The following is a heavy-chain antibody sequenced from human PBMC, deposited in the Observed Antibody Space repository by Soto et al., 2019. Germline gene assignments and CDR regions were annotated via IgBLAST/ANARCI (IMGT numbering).Heavy chain of an antibody. CDR2: IKEDGSEK. D-gene: IGHD3-10*01. CDR3: ARHYYGSGSYLN. V-gene: IGHV3-7*01. Sequence: EVQLVESGGGLVQPGGSLRLSCAASGFTFSNYWMSGVLQAPGKGLDWVANIKEDGSEKYYVDSVKGRFTISRDNAKNSLYLQMNSLRAEDTAVYYCARHYYGSGSYLNWGQGTLVTVSS. J-gene: IGHJ4*02. CDR1: GFTFSNYW.